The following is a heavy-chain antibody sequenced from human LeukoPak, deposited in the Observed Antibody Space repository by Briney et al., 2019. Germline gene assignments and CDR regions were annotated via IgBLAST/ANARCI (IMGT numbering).Heavy chain of an antibody. Sequence: ASVKVSCKASGYTFTGYYMHWVRQAPGQGREWMGWINPNSGGTNYAQKFQGRVTMTRDTSISTAYMELSRLRSDDTAVYYCARGGQLGYYYYYMHVWGKGTTVTVSS. CDR3: ARGGQLGYYYYYMHV. J-gene: IGHJ6*03. D-gene: IGHD2-2*01. CDR1: GYTFTGYY. V-gene: IGHV1-2*02. CDR2: INPNSGGT.